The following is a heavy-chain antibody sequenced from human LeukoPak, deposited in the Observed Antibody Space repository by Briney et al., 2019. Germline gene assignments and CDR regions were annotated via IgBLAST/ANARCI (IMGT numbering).Heavy chain of an antibody. Sequence: SQTLSLTCTVSGGSISSYYCSWIRQPPPKGLEWVGSIFYSGSTTYNPPLKTRVTISVDTSKNQFSLKLTSVTAADTAVYYCARVLKYSSGWSSYYMDVWGKGTTVTVSS. CDR1: GGSISSYY. CDR2: IFYSGST. J-gene: IGHJ6*03. V-gene: IGHV4-59*01. D-gene: IGHD6-19*01. CDR3: ARVLKYSSGWSSYYMDV.